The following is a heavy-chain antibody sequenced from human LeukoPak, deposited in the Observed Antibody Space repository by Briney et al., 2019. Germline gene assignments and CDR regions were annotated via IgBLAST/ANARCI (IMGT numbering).Heavy chain of an antibody. V-gene: IGHV3-15*01. CDR2: IKSKTDVGAT. CDR1: GFTLRNAG. J-gene: IGHJ4*02. Sequence: GGPLRLSGAASGFTLRNAGMTWVRQAPGKGLEWVGRIKSKTDVGATDYAAPVKGRFTISRDDSKNTLYLQMNSLKAEDTAVYYCTTEGTVTTPFDYWRQGTLVSVSS. D-gene: IGHD4-17*01. CDR3: TTEGTVTTPFDY.